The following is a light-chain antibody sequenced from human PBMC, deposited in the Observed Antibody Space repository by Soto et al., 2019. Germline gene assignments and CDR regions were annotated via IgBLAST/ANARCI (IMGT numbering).Light chain of an antibody. CDR2: RNN. CDR3: AAWDDSLSVVV. J-gene: IGLJ2*01. CDR1: SSNIGSNY. V-gene: IGLV1-47*01. Sequence: QPVLTQPPSASGTPGQRVTISCSGSSSNIGSNYVYWYQQLPGTAPKLLSYRNNQRPSGVPDRFSGSKSGTSASLAISGLRSEDEADYYCAAWDDSLSVVVFGGGTKVTVL.